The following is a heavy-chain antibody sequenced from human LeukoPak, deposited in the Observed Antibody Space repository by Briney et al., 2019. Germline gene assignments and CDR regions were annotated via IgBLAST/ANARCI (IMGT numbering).Heavy chain of an antibody. J-gene: IGHJ4*02. D-gene: IGHD3-9*01. CDR3: ARHGYYDILTGPNGLDY. V-gene: IGHV1-69*05. Sequence: ASVKVSCXASGGTFSIYAISWVRQASGQGLEWMGGIIPIFGTANYAQKFQGRVTITTDESTSTAYMELSSLRSEDTAVYYCARHGYYDILTGPNGLDYWGQGTLVTVSS. CDR2: IIPIFGTA. CDR1: GGTFSIYA.